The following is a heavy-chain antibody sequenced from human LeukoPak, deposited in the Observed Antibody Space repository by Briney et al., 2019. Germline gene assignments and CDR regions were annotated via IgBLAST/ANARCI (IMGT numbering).Heavy chain of an antibody. Sequence: TSVKVSCKASGFTFTSSAVQWVRQARGQRLEWIGWIVVGSGNTNYAQKFQERVTITRDMSTSTAYMELSSLRSEDTAVYYCAALDYDILTGYYKDYYFDYRGQGTLVTVSS. D-gene: IGHD3-9*01. CDR2: IVVGSGNT. CDR3: AALDYDILTGYYKDYYFDY. J-gene: IGHJ4*02. CDR1: GFTFTSSA. V-gene: IGHV1-58*01.